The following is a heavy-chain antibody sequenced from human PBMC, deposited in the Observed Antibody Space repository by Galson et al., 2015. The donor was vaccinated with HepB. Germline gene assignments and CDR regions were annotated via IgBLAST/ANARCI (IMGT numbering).Heavy chain of an antibody. CDR1: GFTFSSYG. V-gene: IGHV3-30*18. CDR3: AKGRTQKTNWFDP. CDR2: ISYDGSNK. Sequence: SLRLSCAASGFTFSSYGMHWVRQAPGKGLEWVAVISYDGSNKYYADSVKGRFTISRDNSKNTLYLQMNSLRAEDTAVYYCAKGRTQKTNWFDPWGQGTLVTVSS. J-gene: IGHJ5*02.